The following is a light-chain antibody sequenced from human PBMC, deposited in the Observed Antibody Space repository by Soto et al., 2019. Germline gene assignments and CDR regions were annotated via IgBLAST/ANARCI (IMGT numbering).Light chain of an antibody. CDR3: AAWDDSLSGVV. Sequence: QPVLTQPPSASGTPGQRVTISCSGSTSNIGNNYVYWYQQFPGMAPKLLIFANNQRPSGVPDRFSGSKSGTSASLAISGLRSEDEADYYCAAWDDSLSGVVFGGGTKLTVL. CDR1: TSNIGNNY. V-gene: IGLV1-47*01. J-gene: IGLJ2*01. CDR2: ANN.